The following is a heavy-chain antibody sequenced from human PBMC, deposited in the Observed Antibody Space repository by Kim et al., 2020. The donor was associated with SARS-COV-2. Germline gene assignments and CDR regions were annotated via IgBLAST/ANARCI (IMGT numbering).Heavy chain of an antibody. D-gene: IGHD4-17*01. V-gene: IGHV4-31*03. CDR1: GGSISSGGYY. CDR2: IYYSGST. Sequence: SETLSLTCTVSGGSISSGGYYWSWIRQHPGKGLECIGYIYYSGSTYYNPSLKSRVTISVDTSKNQFSLKLSSVTAADTAVYYCARVMTTVTSSLFDYWGQGTLVTVSS. CDR3: ARVMTTVTSSLFDY. J-gene: IGHJ4*02.